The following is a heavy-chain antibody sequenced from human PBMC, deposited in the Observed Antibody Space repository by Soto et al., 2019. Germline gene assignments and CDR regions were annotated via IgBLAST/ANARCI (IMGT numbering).Heavy chain of an antibody. CDR3: AKPGYAGSYGDSRGRDKYYIDY. CDR1: GFTFSTYA. CDR2: ISASGSST. V-gene: IGHV3-23*01. Sequence: EVQLLESGGGLVQPGGSLRLSCATSGFTFSTYAMSWVRQAPGKGLEWVSAISASGSSTYYAASVKGRFTISRDNSKKTLHLQMDSLRAYDTAVYYCAKPGYAGSYGDSRGRDKYYIDYWGQGTLVTVSS. J-gene: IGHJ4*02. D-gene: IGHD4-17*01.